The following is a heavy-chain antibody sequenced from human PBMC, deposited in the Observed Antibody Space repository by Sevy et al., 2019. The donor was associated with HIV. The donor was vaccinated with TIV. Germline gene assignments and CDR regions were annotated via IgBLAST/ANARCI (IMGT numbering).Heavy chain of an antibody. D-gene: IGHD3-3*01. J-gene: IGHJ4*02. CDR2: IDQSGNA. V-gene: IGHV4-38-2*01. CDR3: ARHGIFGVSYSFDY. CDR1: GYSISRGYD. Sequence: SETLSLTCAVSGYSISRGYDWGWIRQPPGKGLEWIGSIDQSGNAYYNPSLRGRVTISVDTSKNQFSLNLRSVTAADTALYFCARHGIFGVSYSFDYWGQGALVTVSS.